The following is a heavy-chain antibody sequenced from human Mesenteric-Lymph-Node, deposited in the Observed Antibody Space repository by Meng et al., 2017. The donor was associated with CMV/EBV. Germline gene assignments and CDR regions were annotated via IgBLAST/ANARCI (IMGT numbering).Heavy chain of an antibody. Sequence: GESLKISCAASGFTFSNSDMNWVRQAPGKGLEWVSVISGNGETAFYAESVKGRFTISRDNSKNTLYLQMNSLRAEDTAVYYCAAYHTIFGVVISHFDYWGQGTLVTVSS. CDR3: AAYHTIFGVVISHFDY. D-gene: IGHD3-3*01. J-gene: IGHJ4*02. CDR2: ISGNGETA. V-gene: IGHV3-23*01. CDR1: GFTFSNSD.